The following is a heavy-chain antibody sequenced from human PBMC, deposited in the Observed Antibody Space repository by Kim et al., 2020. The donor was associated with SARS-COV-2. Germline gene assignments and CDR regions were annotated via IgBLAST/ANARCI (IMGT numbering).Heavy chain of an antibody. D-gene: IGHD3-22*01. CDR3: ARDRGYPRWGWFDP. CDR1: GGSLSSSTYY. J-gene: IGHJ5*02. Sequence: SETLSLTCTVSGGSLSSSTYYWGWIRQPPGKGLEWIGSIYHSGSTYYNPSLKSLVTISVDTSKNQFSLKLSSVTAADTAVYYCARDRGYPRWGWFDPWGQGTLVTVAS. CDR2: IYHSGST. V-gene: IGHV4-39*01.